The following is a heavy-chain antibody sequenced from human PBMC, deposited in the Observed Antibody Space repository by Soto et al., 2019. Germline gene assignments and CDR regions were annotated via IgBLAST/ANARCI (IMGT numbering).Heavy chain of an antibody. J-gene: IGHJ5*01. CDR2: ISGNNGAT. V-gene: IGHV1-18*04. CDR1: GYTFANYG. Sequence: QVQLMQSGNEVKKPGASVTVSCKASGYTFANYGISWVRQAPGQVLEWMGWISGNNGATNYAPKVQDRITITLDTSTGVASMALRSLRSDETAIYYCVRDLKYLRVTGNWFDSWGQGTLGTVAS. CDR3: VRDLKYLRVTGNWFDS. D-gene: IGHD1-1*01.